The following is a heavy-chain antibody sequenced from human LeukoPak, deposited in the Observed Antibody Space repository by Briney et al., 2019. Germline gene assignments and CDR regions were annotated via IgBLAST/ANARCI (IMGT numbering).Heavy chain of an antibody. Sequence: GRSLRLSCAASGFTFSSYGMHWVRQAPGKGLEWVAVIWYGGSNKYYADSVKGRFTISRDNSKNTLYLQMNSLRAEDTAVYYCAKGEVLLWFGEPRYYGMDVWGQGTTVTVSS. CDR2: IWYGGSNK. V-gene: IGHV3-30*18. CDR1: GFTFSSYG. D-gene: IGHD3-10*01. J-gene: IGHJ6*02. CDR3: AKGEVLLWFGEPRYYGMDV.